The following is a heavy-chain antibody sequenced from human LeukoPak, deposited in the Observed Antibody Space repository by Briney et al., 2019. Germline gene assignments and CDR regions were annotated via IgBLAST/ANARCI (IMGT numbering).Heavy chain of an antibody. Sequence: SETLSLTCTVSGYSISSGYYWGWIRQPPGKGLEWIGSIYHSGSTYYNPSLKSRVTISVDTSKNQFSLKLSSVTAADTAVYFCARGFSGSYSGLGAFDIWGQGTVVTVSS. CDR1: GYSISSGYY. CDR3: ARGFSGSYSGLGAFDI. V-gene: IGHV4-38-2*02. CDR2: IYHSGST. D-gene: IGHD1-26*01. J-gene: IGHJ3*02.